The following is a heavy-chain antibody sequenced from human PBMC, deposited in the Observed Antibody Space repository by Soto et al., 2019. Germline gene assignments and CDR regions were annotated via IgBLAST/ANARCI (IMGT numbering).Heavy chain of an antibody. Sequence: QVQLVQSGAEVQKPGSSVKVACKASGGIFSNYVLNWVRQAPGQGLEWMGGIIPIFGTGNYAQKFQGRVTITADESTTTASMELRGLRSEYTAVYYCARRYYNSSCYFDYWGQGTLVTVAS. D-gene: IGHD3-22*01. J-gene: IGHJ4*02. V-gene: IGHV1-69*01. CDR3: ARRYYNSSCYFDY. CDR1: GGIFSNYV. CDR2: IIPIFGTG.